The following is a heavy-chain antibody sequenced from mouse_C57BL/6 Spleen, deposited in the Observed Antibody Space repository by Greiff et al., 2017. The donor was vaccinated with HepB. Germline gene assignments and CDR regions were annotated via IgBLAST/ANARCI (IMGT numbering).Heavy chain of an antibody. J-gene: IGHJ2*01. D-gene: IGHD2-4*01. CDR1: GYTFTTYP. CDR3: ARGDDDGRGYFDY. Sequence: VKLQESGAELVKPGASVKMSCKASGYTFTTYPIEWMKQNHGKSLEWIGNFHPYNDDTKYNEKFKGKATLTVEKSSSTVYLDLSRLTSDDSAVYYCARGDDDGRGYFDYWGQGTTLTVSS. CDR2: FHPYNDDT. V-gene: IGHV1-47*01.